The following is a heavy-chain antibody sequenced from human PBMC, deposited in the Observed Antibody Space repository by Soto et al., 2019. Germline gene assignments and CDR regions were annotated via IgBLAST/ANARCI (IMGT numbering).Heavy chain of an antibody. CDR3: ARSDSGSHQSV. V-gene: IGHV3-74*01. J-gene: IGHJ6*02. CDR2: IHSDGSST. Sequence: LRLSCAASGFTFSYYWMHWVRQAPGQGLVWVSRIHSDGSSTTYADSVEGRFTISRDNAKNTLSLQMNSLRAEDTAVYYCARSDSGSHQSVWGQGTTVTVSS. D-gene: IGHD3-10*01. CDR1: GFTFSYYW.